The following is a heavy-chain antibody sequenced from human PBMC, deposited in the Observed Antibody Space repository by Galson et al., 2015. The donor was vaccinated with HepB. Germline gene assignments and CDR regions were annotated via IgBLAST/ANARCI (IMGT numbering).Heavy chain of an antibody. J-gene: IGHJ6*02. Sequence: VKVSCKVSGYTLTELSMHWVRQAPGKGLEWMGGFDPEDGETIYAQKFQGRVTMTEDTSTDTAYMELSSLRSEDTAVYYCATAIGALGNYYYGMDVWGQGTTVTVSS. CDR1: GYTLTELS. D-gene: IGHD3-10*01. CDR2: FDPEDGET. V-gene: IGHV1-24*01. CDR3: ATAIGALGNYYYGMDV.